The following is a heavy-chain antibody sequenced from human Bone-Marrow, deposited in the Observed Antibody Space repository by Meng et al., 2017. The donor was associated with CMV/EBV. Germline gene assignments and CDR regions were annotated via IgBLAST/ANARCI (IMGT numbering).Heavy chain of an antibody. D-gene: IGHD3-3*01. CDR3: ARVKIFGVASDY. J-gene: IGHJ4*02. CDR2: IYYSGST. V-gene: IGHV4-31*03. CDR1: GGSISSGGYY. Sequence: SETLSLTCTVSGGSISSGGYYWSWIRQHPGKGLEWIGYIYYSGSTYYNPSLKSRVTISVDTSKNQFSLKLSSVTAADTAVYYCARVKIFGVASDYWGQGTLVTVSS.